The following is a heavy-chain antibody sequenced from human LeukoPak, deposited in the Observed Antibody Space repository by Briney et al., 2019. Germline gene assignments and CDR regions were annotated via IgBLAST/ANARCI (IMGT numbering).Heavy chain of an antibody. J-gene: IGHJ6*02. CDR2: INDSGTT. V-gene: IGHV4-34*01. CDR3: ARGASCGGDCYWEDYYYYGTDV. Sequence: ASETLSLTCAVYGESLSGYYWSWIRQPPGKGLEWIGEINDSGTTNYSPSLKSRVTISIDSSKNQFSLKLSSVTAADTAVYYCARGASCGGDCYWEDYYYYGTDVWGQGTTVTVSS. CDR1: GESLSGYY. D-gene: IGHD2-21*02.